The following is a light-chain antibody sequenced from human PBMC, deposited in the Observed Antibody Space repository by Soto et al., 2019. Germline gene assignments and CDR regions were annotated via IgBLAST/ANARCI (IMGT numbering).Light chain of an antibody. CDR1: SGHSNYA. CDR3: QTWGTGIVI. CDR2: LNRDGCQ. J-gene: IGLJ2*01. Sequence: QLVLTQSPCAYASLGAPDKLTWSLSSGHSNYAIAWHPQQPEKGPRYLMKLNRDGCQSKGDGIPNRFSCSSSGAERYLTISSLQSEDEADYYGQTWGTGIVIFGGGTKLTAL. V-gene: IGLV4-69*01.